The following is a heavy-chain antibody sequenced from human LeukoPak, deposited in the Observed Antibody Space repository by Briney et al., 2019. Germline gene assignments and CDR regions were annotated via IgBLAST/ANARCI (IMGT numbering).Heavy chain of an antibody. D-gene: IGHD4-17*01. J-gene: IGHJ3*02. CDR1: GFTFSSYG. CDR2: ISYDGSNK. Sequence: GGSLRFSCAASGFTFSSYGMHWVRQAPGKGLEWVAVISYDGSNKYYADSVKGRFTISRDNSKNTLYLQMNSLRAEDTAVYYCAKATSTVTTHHDAFDIWGQGTMVTVSS. V-gene: IGHV3-30*18. CDR3: AKATSTVTTHHDAFDI.